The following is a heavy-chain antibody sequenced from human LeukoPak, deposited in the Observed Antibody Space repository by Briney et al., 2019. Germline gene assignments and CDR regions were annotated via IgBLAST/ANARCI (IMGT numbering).Heavy chain of an antibody. V-gene: IGHV3-30*04. J-gene: IGHJ4*02. CDR1: GFTFSSYA. CDR2: ISYDGSNK. D-gene: IGHD6-19*01. CDR3: ASLTIAVAHY. Sequence: GGSLRLSCAASGFTFSSYAMHWVRQAPGKGLEWVAVISYDGSNKYYTDSVKGRFTISRDNSKNTLNLQMNSLRAEDTAVYYCASLTIAVAHYWGQGTLVTVSS.